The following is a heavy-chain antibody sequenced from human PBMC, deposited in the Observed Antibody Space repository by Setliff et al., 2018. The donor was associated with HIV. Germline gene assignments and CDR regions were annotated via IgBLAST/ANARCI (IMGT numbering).Heavy chain of an antibody. V-gene: IGHV3-48*03. CDR1: GFIFSSYE. CDR3: ARVSPWFDP. J-gene: IGHJ5*02. Sequence: GGSLRLSCAASGFIFSSYEMNWVRQAPGKGLEWVSYISSSDSPIHYADSVRGRFTISRDNAKKSLYLQMNSLRAEDTAVYYCARVSPWFDPWGQGTLVTVSS. CDR2: ISSSDSPI.